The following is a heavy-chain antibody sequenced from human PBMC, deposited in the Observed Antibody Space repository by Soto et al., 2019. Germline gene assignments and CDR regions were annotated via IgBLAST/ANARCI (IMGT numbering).Heavy chain of an antibody. Sequence: PSEILSLTCAVNGGSFSGYFWYWIRQPPGRGLEWIGEINHRRDVNYNPSLKSRLTMSIDMSKSQFSLNLRSVTAADTAVYYCARGRDSSSWFLASPADYWGQGILVNVSS. CDR1: GGSFSGYF. CDR3: ARGRDSSSWFLASPADY. V-gene: IGHV4-34*01. D-gene: IGHD6-13*01. J-gene: IGHJ4*02. CDR2: INHRRDV.